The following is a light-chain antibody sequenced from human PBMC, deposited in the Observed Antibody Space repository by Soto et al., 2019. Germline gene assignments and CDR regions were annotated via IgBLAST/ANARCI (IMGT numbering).Light chain of an antibody. V-gene: IGLV3-21*04. Sequence: SYELTQPPSVSVAPGQTARITWGGNNIGSKSVHWYQQKPGQAPVLVIYYDSDRPSGIPERFSGSNSGNTATLPISRVEDGDEADYYCQVWDSSSDHRVFGGGTKLTVL. J-gene: IGLJ2*01. CDR1: NIGSKS. CDR2: YDS. CDR3: QVWDSSSDHRV.